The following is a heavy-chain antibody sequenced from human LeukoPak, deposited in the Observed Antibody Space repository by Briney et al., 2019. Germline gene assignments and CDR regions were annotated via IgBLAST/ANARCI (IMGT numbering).Heavy chain of an antibody. CDR1: GGSISSSSYY. Sequence: SETLSLTCTVSGGSISSSSYYWGWIRQPPGKGLEWIGSIYYSGSTYYNPSLKSRVTISVDTSKNQFSLKLSSVTAADTAVYYCASTIVVRGVIPDYWGQGTLVTVSS. D-gene: IGHD3-10*01. CDR2: IYYSGST. J-gene: IGHJ4*02. CDR3: ASTIVVRGVIPDY. V-gene: IGHV4-39*01.